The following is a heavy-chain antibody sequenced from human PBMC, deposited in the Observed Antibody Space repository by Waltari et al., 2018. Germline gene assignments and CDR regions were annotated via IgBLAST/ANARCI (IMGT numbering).Heavy chain of an antibody. Sequence: KASGGTFSSYAISWVRQAPGQGLEWMGGIIPIFGTANYAQKFQGRVTITTDESTSTAYMELSSLRSEDTAVYYCASGIGGDDYYYGMDVWGQGTTVTVSS. J-gene: IGHJ6*02. D-gene: IGHD2-21*01. CDR1: GGTFSSYA. V-gene: IGHV1-69*05. CDR3: ASGIGGDDYYYGMDV. CDR2: IIPIFGTA.